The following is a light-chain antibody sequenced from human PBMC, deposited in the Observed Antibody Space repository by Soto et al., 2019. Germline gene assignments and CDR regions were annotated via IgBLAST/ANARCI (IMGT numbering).Light chain of an antibody. Sequence: EVMMTQFTDTVSVTPGETFTLSCGASQGVRTNLAWYQQRPGQAPRLLIHYSSTRASDIPARFSGSGSGTNFTLAISSLQSEDFAVYYCQQYAYWPETFGQGTKV. V-gene: IGKV3D-15*01. CDR3: QQYAYWPET. J-gene: IGKJ1*01. CDR2: YSS. CDR1: QGVRTN.